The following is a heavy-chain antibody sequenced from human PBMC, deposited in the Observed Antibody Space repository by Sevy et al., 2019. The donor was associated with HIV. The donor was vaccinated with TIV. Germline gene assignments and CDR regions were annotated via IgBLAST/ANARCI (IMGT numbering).Heavy chain of an antibody. D-gene: IGHD2-2*01. CDR3: ARDDGYCSSTSCHILLSYYYYGMDV. CDR1: GFTFSTHA. V-gene: IGHV3-23*01. Sequence: GGSLRLSCAASGFTFSTHAMSWVRQAPGKGLEWVSGISGSGGSTYYADSVKGRFNISKDNSKNTLYLQMNSLRAEDTAVYYCARDDGYCSSTSCHILLSYYYYGMDVWGQGTTVTVSS. J-gene: IGHJ6*02. CDR2: ISGSGGST.